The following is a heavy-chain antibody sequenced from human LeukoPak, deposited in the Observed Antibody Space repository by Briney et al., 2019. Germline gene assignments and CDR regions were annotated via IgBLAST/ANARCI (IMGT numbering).Heavy chain of an antibody. V-gene: IGHV1-18*01. CDR3: ARPHCSSTSCYYHYGMDV. CDR1: GYTFTSYG. D-gene: IGHD2-2*01. CDR2: IRAYNGNT. J-gene: IGHJ6*02. Sequence: EASVKVSCKASGYTFTSYGISWVRQAPGQGLEWMGWIRAYNGNTNYAQKLQGRVTMTTDTSTSTAYMELRSLRSDDTAVYYCARPHCSSTSCYYHYGMDVWGQGTTVTVSS.